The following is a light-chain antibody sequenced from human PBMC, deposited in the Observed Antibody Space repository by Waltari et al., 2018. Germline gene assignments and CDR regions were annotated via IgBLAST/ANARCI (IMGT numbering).Light chain of an antibody. CDR2: EGT. J-gene: IGLJ3*02. CDR3: CSYTGTTTPRL. V-gene: IGLV2-23*01. Sequence: QSALTQPASVSGSPGQSITISCTGTSSDVGSYNLVSWYQQHPGKAPKDIIYEGTKRPSWVSDRFSGSKSGNTASLTISVLQAEDEADYYCCSYTGTTTPRLFGGGTKLTVL. CDR1: SSDVGSYNL.